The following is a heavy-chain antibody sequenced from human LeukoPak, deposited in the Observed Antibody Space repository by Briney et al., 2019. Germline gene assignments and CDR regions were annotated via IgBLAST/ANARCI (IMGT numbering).Heavy chain of an antibody. CDR2: IYYSGST. CDR3: ARGLYNYGHGDY. D-gene: IGHD5-18*01. Sequence: SETLSLTCTVSGGSISSSSYYWGWIRQPPGKGLEWVGSIYYSGSTYYNPSLKSRVAISVDTSKNQFSLKLSSVTAADTAVYYCARGLYNYGHGDYWGQGTLVTVSS. V-gene: IGHV4-39*01. CDR1: GGSISSSSYY. J-gene: IGHJ4*02.